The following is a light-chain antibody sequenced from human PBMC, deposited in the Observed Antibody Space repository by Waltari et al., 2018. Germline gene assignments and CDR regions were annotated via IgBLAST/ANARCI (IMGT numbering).Light chain of an antibody. CDR2: KAS. V-gene: IGKV1-5*03. CDR1: QSISTW. Sequence: DIQMTQSPSTLSASVGDRVPITCRASQSISTWLAWFQPKPGNAPKVLIYKASSLESGVPSRFSGSGSGTEFTLTISSLQPDDFATYYCQHYNSFPYTFGQGTKLEIK. CDR3: QHYNSFPYT. J-gene: IGKJ2*01.